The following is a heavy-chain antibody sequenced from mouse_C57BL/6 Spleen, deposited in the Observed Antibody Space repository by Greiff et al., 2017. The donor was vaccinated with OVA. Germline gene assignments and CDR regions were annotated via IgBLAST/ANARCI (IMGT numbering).Heavy chain of an antibody. V-gene: IGHV1-81*01. CDR2: IYPRSGNT. D-gene: IGHD1-1*01. Sequence: LQESGAELARPGASVKLSCKASGYTFTSYGISWVKQRTGQGLEWIGEIYPRSGNTYYNEKFKGKATLTADKSSSTAYMELRSLTSEDSAVYFCARRDTTVVGPSYAMDYWGQGTSVTVSS. J-gene: IGHJ4*01. CDR1: GYTFTSYG. CDR3: ARRDTTVVGPSYAMDY.